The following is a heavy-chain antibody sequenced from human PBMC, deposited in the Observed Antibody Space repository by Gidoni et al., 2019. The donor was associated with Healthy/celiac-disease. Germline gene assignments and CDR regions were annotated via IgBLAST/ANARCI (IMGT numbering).Heavy chain of an antibody. D-gene: IGHD3-3*01. CDR2: ISWNSGSI. CDR3: AKDRGYDFWSGSGNGMDV. J-gene: IGHJ6*02. V-gene: IGHV3-9*01. Sequence: EVQLVESGGGLVQPGRSLSLSCAASGFTFDDYAMHWVRQAPGKGLEWGSGISWNSGSIGYADAVKGRFTISRDNAKNSLYLQMNSLRAEDTALYYCAKDRGYDFWSGSGNGMDVWGQGTTVTVSS. CDR1: GFTFDDYA.